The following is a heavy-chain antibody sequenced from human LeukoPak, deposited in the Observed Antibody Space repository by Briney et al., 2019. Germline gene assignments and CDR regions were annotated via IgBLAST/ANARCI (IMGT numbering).Heavy chain of an antibody. V-gene: IGHV3-7*01. D-gene: IGHD3-10*01. CDR3: TKQLGGSGSH. CDR2: IKEDGSEI. J-gene: IGHJ4*02. Sequence: PGGSLRLSCAASGFTFNNYWMSWVRQAPGKGLEWVANIKEDGSEIYYVDSMKGRFTISRDNTKNSVYLQMNSLRPEDTAVYYCTKQLGGSGSHWGQGTLVTVSS. CDR1: GFTFNNYW.